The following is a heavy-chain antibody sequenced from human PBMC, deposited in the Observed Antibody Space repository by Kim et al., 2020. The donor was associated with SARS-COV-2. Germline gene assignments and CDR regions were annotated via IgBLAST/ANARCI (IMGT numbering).Heavy chain of an antibody. J-gene: IGHJ4*02. CDR3: ARETTVTYHFDY. D-gene: IGHD4-17*01. Sequence: NYAQKFKDWVTMTRDTSIRTAYMELSRLRSDDTAVYYCARETTVTYHFDYWGQGTLVTVSS. V-gene: IGHV1-2*04.